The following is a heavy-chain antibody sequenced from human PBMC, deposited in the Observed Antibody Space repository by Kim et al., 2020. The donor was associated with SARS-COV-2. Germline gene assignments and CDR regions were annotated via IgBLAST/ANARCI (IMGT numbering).Heavy chain of an antibody. D-gene: IGHD6-13*01. J-gene: IGHJ3*02. CDR2: MNPNSGNT. CDR1: GYTFTSYD. V-gene: IGHV1-8*01. CDR3: ARASGAAAGTFLDAFDI. Sequence: ASVKVSCKASGYTFTSYDINWVRQATGQGLEWMGWMNPNSGNTGYAQKFQGRVTMTRSTSISTAYMELSSLRSEDTAVYYCARASGAAAGTFLDAFDIWGQGTMVTVSS.